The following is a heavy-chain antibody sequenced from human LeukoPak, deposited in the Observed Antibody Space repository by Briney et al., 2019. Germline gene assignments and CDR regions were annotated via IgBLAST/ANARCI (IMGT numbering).Heavy chain of an antibody. V-gene: IGHV3-21*01. CDR3: ARVWHDILTGYYNDDYYYYMDV. J-gene: IGHJ6*03. Sequence: GGSLRLSCAASGFTFSSYSMNWVRQAPGKGLEWVSSISSSSSYIYYADSVKGRFTISRDNAKNSLYLQMNSLRAEDTAVYYCARVWHDILTGYYNDDYYYYMDVWGKGTTVTISS. D-gene: IGHD3-9*01. CDR1: GFTFSSYS. CDR2: ISSSSSYI.